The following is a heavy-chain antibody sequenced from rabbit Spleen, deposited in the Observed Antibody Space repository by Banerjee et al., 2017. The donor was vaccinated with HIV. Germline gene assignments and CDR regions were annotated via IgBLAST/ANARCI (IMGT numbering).Heavy chain of an antibody. V-gene: IGHV1S45*01. Sequence: QEQLVESGGGLVQPGGSLKLSCKASGFDFSNYGVSWVRQAPGKGLEWIASIYPTNGVSYYANWAKGRFTISKTSSTTVTLQMTSLTAADTATYFCARHAGYAGYGYSPLDLWGPGTLVTVS. CDR3: ARHAGYAGYGYSPLDL. CDR2: IYPTNGVS. D-gene: IGHD8-1*01. J-gene: IGHJ6*01. CDR1: GFDFSNYG.